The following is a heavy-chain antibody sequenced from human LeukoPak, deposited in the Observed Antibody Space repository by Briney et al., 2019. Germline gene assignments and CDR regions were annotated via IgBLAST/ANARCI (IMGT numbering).Heavy chain of an antibody. CDR1: GGSFSGYY. CDR2: INHSGST. V-gene: IGHV4-34*01. Sequence: SETLSLTCAVYGGSFSGYYWSWIRQPPGKGLEWIGEINHSGSTNYNPSLKSRVTISVDTSKNQFSLKLSSVTAADTAVYYCANSRYYDSSGYYYFDYWGQGTLVTVSS. J-gene: IGHJ4*02. CDR3: ANSRYYDSSGYYYFDY. D-gene: IGHD3-22*01.